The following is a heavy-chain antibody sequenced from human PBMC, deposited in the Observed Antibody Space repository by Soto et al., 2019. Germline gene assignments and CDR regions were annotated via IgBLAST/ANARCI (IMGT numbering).Heavy chain of an antibody. CDR1: GFTVSSNY. CDR3: AREMYSSSSWSDWFDP. V-gene: IGHV3-53*01. Sequence: GGSLRLSCAASGFTVSSNYMSWVRQAPGKGLEWVSVIYSGGSTYYADSVKGRFTISRDNSKNTLYLQMNSLRAEDTAVYYCAREMYSSSSWSDWFDPWGQGTLVTVSS. CDR2: IYSGGST. D-gene: IGHD6-6*01. J-gene: IGHJ5*02.